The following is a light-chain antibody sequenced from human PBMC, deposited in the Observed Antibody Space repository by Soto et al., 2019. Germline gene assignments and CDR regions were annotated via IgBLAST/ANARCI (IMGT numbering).Light chain of an antibody. Sequence: EIVMTQSPATLSVSPGERATLSCRASQSFSSSLAWYQQKPGQATRLLIYETSARATGIPARFSGSGSGTDCTLTISTLQSEDFAVYYCQQYKYWPFTCGGGTKVEI. CDR3: QQYKYWPFT. J-gene: IGKJ4*01. CDR1: QSFSSS. V-gene: IGKV3-15*01. CDR2: ETS.